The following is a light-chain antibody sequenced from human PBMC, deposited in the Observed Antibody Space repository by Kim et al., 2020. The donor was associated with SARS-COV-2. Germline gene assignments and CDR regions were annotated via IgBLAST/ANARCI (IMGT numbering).Light chain of an antibody. Sequence: PGERATLSCRASQSISGYLTWYQQKPGQAPRLLIFDASNRATGIPTRFSGSGSGTDFTLTISSLEPEDFAFYYCQQRYIWPHSFGPGTKVDIK. CDR3: QQRYIWPHS. V-gene: IGKV3-11*01. CDR2: DAS. CDR1: QSISGY. J-gene: IGKJ3*01.